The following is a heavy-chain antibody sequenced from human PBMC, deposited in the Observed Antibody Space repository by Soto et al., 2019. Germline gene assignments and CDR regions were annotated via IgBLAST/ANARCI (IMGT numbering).Heavy chain of an antibody. V-gene: IGHV1-69*08. J-gene: IGHJ5*02. CDR2: IIPILGIA. CDR1: GGTFSSYT. CDR3: ARDRGYDSSGYQSRFDP. Sequence: QVQLVQSGAEVKKPGSSVKVSCKASGGTFSSYTISWVRQAPGQGLEWMGRIIPILGIANYAQKFQGRVTITADKSTSTAYMELSSLRSEDTAVYYCARDRGYDSSGYQSRFDPWGQGTLVTVSS. D-gene: IGHD3-22*01.